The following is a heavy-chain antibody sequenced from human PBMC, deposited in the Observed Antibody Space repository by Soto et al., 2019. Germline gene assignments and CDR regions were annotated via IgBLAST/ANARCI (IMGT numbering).Heavy chain of an antibody. D-gene: IGHD4-17*01. V-gene: IGHV4-39*01. CDR1: GGSISSSSNH. CDR3: ATHPPYGPLDH. Sequence: QLQLQESGPGLVKPSETLSLTCTVSGGSISSSSNHWGWIRQPPGKGLEWIGNIYYSENTYYNPSLKSRVTISVDTSKNQFSLRLTSVTAADAAVYYCATHPPYGPLDHWGQGTLVTVSS. J-gene: IGHJ4*02. CDR2: IYYSENT.